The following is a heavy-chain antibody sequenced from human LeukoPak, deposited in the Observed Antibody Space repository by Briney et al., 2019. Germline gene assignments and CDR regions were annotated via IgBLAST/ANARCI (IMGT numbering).Heavy chain of an antibody. D-gene: IGHD1-1*01. Sequence: ASVKVSCKASGYTFTSYGISWVRQAPGQGLEWMGWISAYNGNTNYAQKLQGRVTMTTDTSTSTAYMELRSLRSDDTAAYYCARLEYNRIYVSGYSGCNWFDPWGQGTMVTVSS. V-gene: IGHV1-18*01. CDR1: GYTFTSYG. J-gene: IGHJ5*02. CDR3: ARLEYNRIYVSGYSGCNWFDP. CDR2: ISAYNGNT.